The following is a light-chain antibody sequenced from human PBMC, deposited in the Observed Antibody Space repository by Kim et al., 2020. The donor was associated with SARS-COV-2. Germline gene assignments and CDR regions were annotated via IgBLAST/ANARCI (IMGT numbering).Light chain of an antibody. CDR2: GAS. CDR1: QDIRND. J-gene: IGKJ5*01. V-gene: IGKV1-17*01. CDR3: LQHSTYPIT. Sequence: AAVGDRVTITCRESQDIRNDLGWYQQNPGRAPKRLIYGASSLQSGVPSRFSGSGSGTEFTLTISSVQPEDFATYFCLQHSTYPITFGQRTRLEIK.